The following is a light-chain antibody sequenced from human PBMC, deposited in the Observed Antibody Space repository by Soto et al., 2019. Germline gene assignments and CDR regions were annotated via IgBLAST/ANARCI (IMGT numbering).Light chain of an antibody. CDR3: QQYGSSPFT. J-gene: IGKJ3*01. V-gene: IGKV3-20*01. CDR1: QSVSNSY. Sequence: EIELTQSPGTLSLSPGERATLSCRASQSVSNSYLAWHQQKPGQAPRLLIYGASSRTTGTPDRFSGSGSGTDFTLTISRLEPEDFAVYYCQQYGSSPFTFGPGTKVDIK. CDR2: GAS.